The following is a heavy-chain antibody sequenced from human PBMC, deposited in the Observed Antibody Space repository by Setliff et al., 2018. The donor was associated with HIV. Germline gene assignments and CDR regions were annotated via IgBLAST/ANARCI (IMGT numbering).Heavy chain of an antibody. J-gene: IGHJ6*01. CDR3: ARGATYYYGLDL. V-gene: IGHV4-34*01. CDR2: INHSGRT. CDR1: GGSFSDNY. Sequence: SETLSLTCAVYGGSFSDNYWSWIRQSPGKGLEWIGEINHSGRTKYSPSLRSRVSISVDTSKTQFSLKLSSVTAADTAVFFCARGATYYYGLDLWGPGTTVTVSS.